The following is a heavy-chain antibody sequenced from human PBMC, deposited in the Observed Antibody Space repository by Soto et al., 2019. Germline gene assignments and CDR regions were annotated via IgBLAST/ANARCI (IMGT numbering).Heavy chain of an antibody. CDR2: IYQSGRT. CDR1: GGSISTFDYS. Sequence: QLQLQESGSGLVRTSQTLSLTCAVSGGSISTFDYSWSWIRQPPGRVLEWVVSIYQSGRTYYIPSLKSRATMSLDKSKNQFSLKITSAVAAATARYYCAREMTIFGVAPGGGVDVWGQGTTVTVSS. V-gene: IGHV4-30-2*01. J-gene: IGHJ6*02. D-gene: IGHD3-3*01. CDR3: AREMTIFGVAPGGGVDV.